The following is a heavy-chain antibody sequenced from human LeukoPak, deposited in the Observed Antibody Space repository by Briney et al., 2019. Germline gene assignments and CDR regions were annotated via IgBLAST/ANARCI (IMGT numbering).Heavy chain of an antibody. V-gene: IGHV3-21*01. Sequence: PGGSLRLSCAASGFTFSSYGMHWVRQAPGKGLEWVSSISSSSSYIYYADSVKGRFTISRDNAKNSLYLQMNSLRAEDTAVYYCARVGYYDSSGYYPIDYWGQGTLVTVSS. J-gene: IGHJ4*02. CDR3: ARVGYYDSSGYYPIDY. CDR2: ISSSSSYI. CDR1: GFTFSSYG. D-gene: IGHD3-22*01.